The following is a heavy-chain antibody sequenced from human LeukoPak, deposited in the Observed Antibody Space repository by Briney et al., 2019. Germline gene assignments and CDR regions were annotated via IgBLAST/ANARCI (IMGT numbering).Heavy chain of an antibody. Sequence: ASVKVSCKASGYPFTSYGITWVRQGPGQGLEWMGWISGYNGNTNYVQKLQDRVTMTTDTSTSTAYMELRSLRSDDTAVYYCARDAVDTAMADGFDIWGQGTMVTVSS. CDR3: ARDAVDTAMADGFDI. CDR2: ISGYNGNT. V-gene: IGHV1-18*01. D-gene: IGHD5-18*01. J-gene: IGHJ3*02. CDR1: GYPFTSYG.